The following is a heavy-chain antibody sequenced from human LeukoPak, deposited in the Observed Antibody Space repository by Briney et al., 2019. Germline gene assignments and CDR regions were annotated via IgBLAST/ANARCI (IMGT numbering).Heavy chain of an antibody. CDR3: AKVLAGTSTLDY. J-gene: IGHJ4*02. V-gene: IGHV3-23*01. CDR1: GFTFSNYW. CDR2: ISGSGGST. Sequence: PGGSLRLSCAASGFTFSNYWMHWVRQAPGKGLEWVSAISGSGGSTYYADSVKGRFTISRDNSKNTLYLQMNSLRAEDMAVYYCAKVLAGTSTLDYWGQGTLVTVSS. D-gene: IGHD1-7*01.